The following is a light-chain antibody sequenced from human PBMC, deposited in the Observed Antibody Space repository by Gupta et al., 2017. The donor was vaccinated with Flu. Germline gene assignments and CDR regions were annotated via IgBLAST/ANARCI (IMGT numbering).Light chain of an antibody. CDR2: KAS. J-gene: IGKJ3*01. CDR3: QQENNYSFT. Sequence: DVQLTQSPSTLSASVGDRVTITCRASQNINTWVAWYQQRPGKAPRLLMYKASILETGVPSSFSGSGSGTEFTLTISSLQPDDFATYYCQQENNYSFTFGHGTKVDIK. V-gene: IGKV1-5*03. CDR1: QNINTW.